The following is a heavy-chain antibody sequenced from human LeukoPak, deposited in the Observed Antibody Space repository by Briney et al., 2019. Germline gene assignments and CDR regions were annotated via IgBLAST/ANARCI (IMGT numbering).Heavy chain of an antibody. CDR1: GFTFTSYG. CDR2: IDTSGSYI. CDR3: ARGRSITLLRGVAMSDGFDI. V-gene: IGHV3-21*01. Sequence: GGSLRLSCTASGFTFTSYGMNWVRQAPGKGLEWVSFIDTSGSYIYYGDSLKGRVTISRDNAKNSLYMQMNGLRAEDTAVYYCARGRSITLLRGVAMSDGFDIWGQGAMVTVSS. J-gene: IGHJ3*02. D-gene: IGHD3-10*01.